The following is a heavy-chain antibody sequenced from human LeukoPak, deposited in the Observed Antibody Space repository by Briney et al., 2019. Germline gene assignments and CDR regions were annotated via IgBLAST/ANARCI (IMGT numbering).Heavy chain of an antibody. J-gene: IGHJ4*02. V-gene: IGHV3-30*02. Sequence: PGGSLRLSCAASGFTFSRNAIHWVRQGPGKGLEWVAYIAHHGFNTYYADSVKGRFTISRDNSKRTLYLQMNSLRPDDTAVCYCAKDGFWSCTDWGQGTLVTVSS. CDR1: GFTFSRNA. D-gene: IGHD2-8*02. CDR3: AKDGFWSCTD. CDR2: IAHHGFNT.